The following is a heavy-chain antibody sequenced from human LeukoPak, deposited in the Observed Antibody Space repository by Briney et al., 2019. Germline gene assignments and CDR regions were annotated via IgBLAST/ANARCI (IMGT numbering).Heavy chain of an antibody. CDR3: AKDRSSSGWYASFFDY. CDR2: ITGSGGST. Sequence: GGSLRLSCAASGFTFSSYGMSWVRQAPGKGLEWVSAITGSGGSTYYADSVKGRFTISRDNSKNTLYLQMNSLRAEDTAVYYCAKDRSSSGWYASFFDYWGQGTLVTVSS. V-gene: IGHV3-23*01. CDR1: GFTFSSYG. J-gene: IGHJ4*02. D-gene: IGHD6-19*01.